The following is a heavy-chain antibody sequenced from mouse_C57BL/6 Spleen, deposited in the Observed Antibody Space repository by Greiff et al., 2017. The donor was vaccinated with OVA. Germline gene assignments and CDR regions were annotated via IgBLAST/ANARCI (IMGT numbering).Heavy chain of an antibody. Sequence: VQLKQSGPELVKPGDSVKISCKASGYSFTGYFMNWVMQSHGKSLEWIGRINPYNGDTFYNQKFKGKATLTVDKSSSTAHMELRSLTSEDSAVYYCARSSLYDYDGGAMDYWGQGTSVTVSS. CDR1: GYSFTGYF. CDR3: ARSSLYDYDGGAMDY. V-gene: IGHV1-20*01. CDR2: INPYNGDT. D-gene: IGHD2-4*01. J-gene: IGHJ4*01.